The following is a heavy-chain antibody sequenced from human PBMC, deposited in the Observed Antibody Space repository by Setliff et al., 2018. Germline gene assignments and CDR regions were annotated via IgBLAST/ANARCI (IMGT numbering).Heavy chain of an antibody. V-gene: IGHV4-34*01. J-gene: IGHJ4*02. CDR3: ARERQGGFLEWSPFDS. D-gene: IGHD3-3*01. CDR1: GDSFSDYY. CDR2: INHRGST. Sequence: LSLTCAVYGDSFSDYYWSWIRQPPGKGLEWIEEINHRGSTNYSPSLRSRVTMSVDTSKQQLSLNLKSMTAADTALYFCARERQGGFLEWSPFDSWGQGILVTVSS.